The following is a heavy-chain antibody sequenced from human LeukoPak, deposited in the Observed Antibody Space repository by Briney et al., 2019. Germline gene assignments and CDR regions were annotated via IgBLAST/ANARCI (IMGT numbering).Heavy chain of an antibody. V-gene: IGHV1-2*02. D-gene: IGHD3-10*01. CDR2: INPNSGGT. CDR3: ACPDYYGSGSYYST. J-gene: IGHJ4*02. Sequence: GASVKVSCKASGYTFTGYYMHWVRQAPGQGLEWMGWINPNSGGTNYAQKFQGRVTMTRDTSISTAYMELSRLRSDDTAVYYCACPDYYGSGSYYSTWGQGTLVTVSS. CDR1: GYTFTGYY.